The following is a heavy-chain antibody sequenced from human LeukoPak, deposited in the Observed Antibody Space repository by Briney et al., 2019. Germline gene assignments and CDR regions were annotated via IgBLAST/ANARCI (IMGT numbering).Heavy chain of an antibody. Sequence: GGSLRLSCAASGFTFDDYGMSWVRQAPGKGLEWVSGINWNGGSTGYADSVKGRFTISRDNAKNSLYLQMNSLRAEDTALYYCARRIVATIRGRGYYFDYWGQGTLVTVSS. CDR2: INWNGGST. V-gene: IGHV3-20*04. J-gene: IGHJ4*02. CDR1: GFTFDDYG. CDR3: ARRIVATIRGRGYYFDY. D-gene: IGHD5-12*01.